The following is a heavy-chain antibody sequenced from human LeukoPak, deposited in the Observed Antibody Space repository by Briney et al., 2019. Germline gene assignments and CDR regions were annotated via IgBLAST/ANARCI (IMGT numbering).Heavy chain of an antibody. Sequence: GRSLRLSCAASEFTFSSYGMHWVRQAPGKGLEWVAVIWYDGSNKYYADSVKGRFTISRDNSKNTLYLQMNSLRAEDTAVYYCAKDFGLDYGDYVVLPDYWGQGTLVTVSS. CDR1: EFTFSSYG. D-gene: IGHD4-17*01. V-gene: IGHV3-33*06. J-gene: IGHJ4*02. CDR2: IWYDGSNK. CDR3: AKDFGLDYGDYVVLPDY.